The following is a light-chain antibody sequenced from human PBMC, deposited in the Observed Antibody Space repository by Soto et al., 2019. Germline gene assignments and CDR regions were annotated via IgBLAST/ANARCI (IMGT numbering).Light chain of an antibody. CDR2: NAS. Sequence: DIQMTQSPSSLSASVGDRVTITCRASQTISSWLAWYQQKPGKAPKLLIYNASSLKSGVPSRFSGSGSGTEFTLTISSLQPDDFATYYCQHCNSYSETFGQGTRVEIK. J-gene: IGKJ1*01. CDR3: QHCNSYSET. CDR1: QTISSW. V-gene: IGKV1-5*03.